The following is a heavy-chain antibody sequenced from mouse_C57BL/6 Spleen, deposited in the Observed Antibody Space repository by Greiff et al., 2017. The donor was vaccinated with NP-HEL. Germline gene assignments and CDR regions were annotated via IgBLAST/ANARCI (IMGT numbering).Heavy chain of an antibody. CDR1: GYSFTDYN. V-gene: IGHV1-39*01. Sequence: EVQLQQSGPELVKPGASVKISCKASGYSFTDYNMNWVTQSNGKSLEWIGVINPNYGTTSYNQKFKGKATLTVDQSSSTAYMQHNSLTSEDSAVYYCARENYYGSGGDAMDYWGQGTSVTVSS. D-gene: IGHD1-1*01. J-gene: IGHJ4*01. CDR3: ARENYYGSGGDAMDY. CDR2: INPNYGTT.